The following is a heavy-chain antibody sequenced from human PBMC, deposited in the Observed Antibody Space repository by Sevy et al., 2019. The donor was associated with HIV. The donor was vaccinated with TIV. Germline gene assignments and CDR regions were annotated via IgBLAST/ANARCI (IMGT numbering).Heavy chain of an antibody. V-gene: IGHV3-74*01. D-gene: IGHD6-19*01. Sequence: RGSLRLSCAASGFTFSSYWMHWVRQAPGQGLVWVSRVNNDGSGTIYADSVKGRFTISRDNAKNTVYLVMDSLRADDTAVYYCARGAASGWQRVTFDIWGQGTMVTVSS. CDR2: VNNDGSGT. CDR1: GFTFSSYW. CDR3: ARGAASGWQRVTFDI. J-gene: IGHJ3*02.